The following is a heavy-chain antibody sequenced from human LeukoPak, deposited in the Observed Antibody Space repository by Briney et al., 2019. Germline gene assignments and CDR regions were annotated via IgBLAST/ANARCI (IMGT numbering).Heavy chain of an antibody. CDR1: GFTFSSYS. CDR3: ARESGFVWFQPGADDY. V-gene: IGHV3-48*04. J-gene: IGHJ4*02. Sequence: GGSLRLSCAASGFTFSSYSMNWVRQAPGKGLEWVSYISSSSSTIYYADSVKGRFTISRDNAKNSLYLQMNSLRAEDTAVYYCARESGFVWFQPGADDYWGQGTLVIVSS. CDR2: ISSSSSTI. D-gene: IGHD3-9*01.